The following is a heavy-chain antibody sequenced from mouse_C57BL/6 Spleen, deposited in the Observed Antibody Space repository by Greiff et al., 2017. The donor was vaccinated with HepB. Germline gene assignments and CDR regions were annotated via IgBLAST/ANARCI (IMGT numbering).Heavy chain of an antibody. CDR2: IYPGDGDT. CDR1: GYAFSSSW. V-gene: IGHV1-82*01. D-gene: IGHD1-1*01. J-gene: IGHJ2*01. Sequence: VKLVESGPELVKPGASVKISCKASGYAFSSSWMNWVKQRPGKGLEWIGRIYPGDGDTNYNGKFKGKATLTADKSSSTAYMQLSSLTSEDSAVYFCARQSYYYGSSGGYFDYWGQGTTLTVSS. CDR3: ARQSYYYGSSGGYFDY.